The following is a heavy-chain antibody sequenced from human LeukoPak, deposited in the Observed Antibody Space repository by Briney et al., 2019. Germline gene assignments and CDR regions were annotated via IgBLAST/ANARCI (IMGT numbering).Heavy chain of an antibody. V-gene: IGHV4-59*01. J-gene: IGHJ2*01. Sequence: SETLSLTCTVSVDSLSIYYSSCVREPPGEGRGWGGYIYYRGNTIYNPPLKSRVTISVDTSKNQFSLKLSSVTATDTAVYYCARTHSGSYFPLYWYFDLWGRGTLVTVSS. D-gene: IGHD1-26*01. CDR3: ARTHSGSYFPLYWYFDL. CDR2: IYYRGNT. CDR1: VDSLSIYY.